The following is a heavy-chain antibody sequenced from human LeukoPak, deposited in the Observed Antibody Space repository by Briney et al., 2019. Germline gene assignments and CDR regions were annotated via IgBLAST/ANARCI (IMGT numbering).Heavy chain of an antibody. V-gene: IGHV1-69*04. CDR2: IIPILGIA. Sequence: SVTVSCKASGGTFSSYAISWVRQAPGQGLEWMGRIIPILGIANYAQKFQGRVTITADKSTSTAYMELSSLRSEDTAVYYCARGSAISGSYYYWGQGTLVTVSS. CDR1: GGTFSSYA. D-gene: IGHD1-26*01. CDR3: ARGSAISGSYYY. J-gene: IGHJ4*02.